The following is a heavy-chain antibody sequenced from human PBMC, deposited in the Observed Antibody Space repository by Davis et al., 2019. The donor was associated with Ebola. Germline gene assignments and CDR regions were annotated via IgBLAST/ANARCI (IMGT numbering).Heavy chain of an antibody. CDR1: GFTFSNYA. D-gene: IGHD3-22*01. Sequence: PGGSLRLSCAASGFTFSNYAMHWVRQAPAKGLEWVSCIRYDGSNEYYADSVKGRFTISRDNSKNTVYLQMNTLRADDTALYYCAKGQTTRAHYDTWGQGALVTVSS. CDR2: IRYDGSNE. CDR3: AKGQTTRAHYDT. J-gene: IGHJ5*02. V-gene: IGHV3-30*02.